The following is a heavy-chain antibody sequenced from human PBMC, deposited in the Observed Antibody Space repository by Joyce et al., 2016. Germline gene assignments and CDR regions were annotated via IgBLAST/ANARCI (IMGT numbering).Heavy chain of an antibody. D-gene: IGHD3-10*01. CDR1: GGSFSGYY. V-gene: IGHV4-34*01. Sequence: QVQLQQWGAGLLKPSETLSLTCAVYGGSFSGYYWSWIRQPPGKGLEWIGEINHSGGTNYNPSLKSRVTISVDTSKNQFSLKLSSVTAADTAVYYCAGTLLWFGGLSYWGQGTLVTVSS. CDR3: AGTLLWFGGLSY. J-gene: IGHJ4*02. CDR2: INHSGGT.